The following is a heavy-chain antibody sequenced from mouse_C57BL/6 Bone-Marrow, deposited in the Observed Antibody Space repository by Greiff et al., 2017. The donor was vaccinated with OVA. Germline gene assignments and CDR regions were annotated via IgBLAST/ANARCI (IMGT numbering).Heavy chain of an antibody. CDR2: ISDGGSST. CDR1: GFTFSSYA. D-gene: IGHD2-12*01. CDR3: ERYLLQYYFDY. Sequence: DVKLVESGGGLVKPGGSLKLSCAVSGFTFSSYAMSWVRQTPEKRLEWVATISDGGSSTYYPDHAKGRLIISRYNAKKNLYLQMSHLKCEDTAMYYCERYLLQYYFDYWGQGTTLTVSS. V-gene: IGHV5-4*03. J-gene: IGHJ2*01.